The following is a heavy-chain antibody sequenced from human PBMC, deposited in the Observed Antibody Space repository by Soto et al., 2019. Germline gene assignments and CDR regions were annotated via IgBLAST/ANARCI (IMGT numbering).Heavy chain of an antibody. CDR1: GFSLTTPAMC. CDR3: ARIFRYDDSHSGPLYI. D-gene: IGHD4-17*01. Sequence: SGPTLVNPTQTLTLTCTFSGFSLTTPAMCVSWLRQPPGKALEWLARIDWDDDKYYSTSLRTRLTISKVTSKNQVVLTLTNMDPVDTATYYCARIFRYDDSHSGPLYIRGQRTPVTVS. V-gene: IGHV2-70*11. J-gene: IGHJ3*02. CDR2: IDWDDDK.